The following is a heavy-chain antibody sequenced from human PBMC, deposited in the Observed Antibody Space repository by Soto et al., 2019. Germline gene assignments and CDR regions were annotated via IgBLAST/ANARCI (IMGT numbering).Heavy chain of an antibody. CDR3: AKSHTYYFDSSGYYLGH. J-gene: IGHJ4*02. CDR1: GFTFDEYG. D-gene: IGHD3-22*01. V-gene: IGHV3-9*01. Sequence: PVGSVRLSCAASGFTFDEYGMHWVRQAPGKGLEWVSGISWNSDSIGYADSVKGRFTISRDNAKNSLYLQMNSLRAEDTAFYYCAKSHTYYFDSSGYYLGHWGQGTPVTVSS. CDR2: ISWNSDSI.